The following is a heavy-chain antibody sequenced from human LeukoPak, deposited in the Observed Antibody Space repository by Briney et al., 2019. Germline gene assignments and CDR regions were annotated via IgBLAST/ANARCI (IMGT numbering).Heavy chain of an antibody. D-gene: IGHD2-2*01. CDR2: INHSGST. V-gene: IGHV4-34*01. Sequence: PSGTLSLTCAVYGESFSGYYWSWIRQPPGKGLEWIGEINHSGSTNYNPSLKSRVTISVDTSKNQFSLKLSSVTAADTAVYYCARGRRKEYCSSTSCYLGMDVWGQGTTVTVSS. CDR3: ARGRRKEYCSSTSCYLGMDV. J-gene: IGHJ6*02. CDR1: GESFSGYY.